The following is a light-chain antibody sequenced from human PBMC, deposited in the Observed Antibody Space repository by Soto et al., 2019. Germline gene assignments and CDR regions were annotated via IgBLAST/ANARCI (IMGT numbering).Light chain of an antibody. V-gene: IGKV3D-20*02. CDR1: QSVTSTY. Sequence: EIVLTQSPGTLSLSPGERATLSCRASQSVTSTYLAWYQQKPGQAPRLLIYGASTRATGIPARFSGSGSGTDFTRTISSLEPEDFAVYYCQQRSNWPWTFGQGTKVEIK. CDR3: QQRSNWPWT. CDR2: GAS. J-gene: IGKJ1*01.